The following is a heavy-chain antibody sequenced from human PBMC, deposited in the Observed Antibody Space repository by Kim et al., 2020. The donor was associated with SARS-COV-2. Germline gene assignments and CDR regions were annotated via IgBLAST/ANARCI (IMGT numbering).Heavy chain of an antibody. CDR1: GFTFSSYA. J-gene: IGHJ4*02. CDR2: ISGSGGST. Sequence: GGSLRLSCAASGFTFSSYAMSWVRQAPGKGLEWVSAISGSGGSTYYADSVKGRFTISRDNSKNTLYLQMNSLRAEDTAVYYCAKEGGGSSGYYYLFDYWGQGTLVTVSS. D-gene: IGHD3-22*01. CDR3: AKEGGGSSGYYYLFDY. V-gene: IGHV3-23*01.